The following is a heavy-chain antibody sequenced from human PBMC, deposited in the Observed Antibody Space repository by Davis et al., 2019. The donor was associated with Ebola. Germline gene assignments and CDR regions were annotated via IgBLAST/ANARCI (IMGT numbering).Heavy chain of an antibody. CDR3: ARRILSSSRGGMDV. V-gene: IGHV3-48*02. CDR1: GFTFSDYG. Sequence: PGGSLRLSCAASGFTFSDYGMYWVRQAPGKGLEWVSYIGNAGDHLSYADSVKGRFTISRDNSKNSLYLQLNSLRDEDTAVYFCARRILSSSRGGMDVWGQGSAVTVSS. D-gene: IGHD2-15*01. J-gene: IGHJ6*02. CDR2: IGNAGDHL.